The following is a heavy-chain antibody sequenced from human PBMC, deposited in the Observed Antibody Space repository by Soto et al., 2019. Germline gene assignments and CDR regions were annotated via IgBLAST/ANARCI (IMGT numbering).Heavy chain of an antibody. D-gene: IGHD3-3*01. V-gene: IGHV1-58*01. J-gene: IGHJ6*02. CDR3: ATDAIRGVFIPYMDV. CDR1: GFTFTSSA. CDR2: IVVGSGNT. Sequence: SVKVSCKASGFTFTSSAVQWVRQARGQRLEWIGWIVVGSGNTNYAQKFQERVTITRDMSTSTAYMELSSLRSEGTAVYYCATDAIRGVFIPYMDVWGQGTTVTVSS.